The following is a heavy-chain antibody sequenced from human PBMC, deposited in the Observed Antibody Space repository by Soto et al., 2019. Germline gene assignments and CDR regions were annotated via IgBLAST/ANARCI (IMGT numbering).Heavy chain of an antibody. D-gene: IGHD2-15*01. CDR2: INHSGST. CDR1: GGSFSGYY. Sequence: SETLSLTCAVYGGSFSGYYWSWIRQPPGKGLEWIGEINHSGSTKYNPSLKSRVTISLGTSKNQFSLNLSSVTAADTAVFYCVRQYSADCSGGLCFHAFDIWGRGTMVTVSS. CDR3: VRQYSADCSGGLCFHAFDI. J-gene: IGHJ3*02. V-gene: IGHV4-34*01.